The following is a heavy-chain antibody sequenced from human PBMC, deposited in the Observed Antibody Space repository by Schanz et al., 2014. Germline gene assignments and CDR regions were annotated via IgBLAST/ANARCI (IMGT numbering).Heavy chain of an antibody. CDR3: ARDRGHGDLPGDI. Sequence: QVQLQESGPGLVKPSGTLSLTCAVSGGSISSSDWWSWVRQPPGKGLEWIGRIYTSGSTNYNPSRKSRVTISLDTSKNQSSLKLSSVTAADTAVYYCARDRGHGDLPGDIWGQGTMVTVSS. V-gene: IGHV4-4*02. J-gene: IGHJ3*02. CDR1: GGSISSSDW. D-gene: IGHD4-17*01. CDR2: IYTSGST.